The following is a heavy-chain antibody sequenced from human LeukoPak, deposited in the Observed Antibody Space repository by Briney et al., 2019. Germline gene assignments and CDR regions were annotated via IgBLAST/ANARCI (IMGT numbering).Heavy chain of an antibody. Sequence: ASVKVSCKASGYTYTSYYMHWVRQAPGQGFEWMGIINPSGGSTSYAQKFQGRVTMTRDTSTSTVYMELSSLRSEDTAVYYCAMPPESVTGTQFDYWGQGTLVTVSS. CDR2: INPSGGST. J-gene: IGHJ4*02. CDR3: AMPPESVTGTQFDY. D-gene: IGHD1-7*01. CDR1: GYTYTSYY. V-gene: IGHV1-46*01.